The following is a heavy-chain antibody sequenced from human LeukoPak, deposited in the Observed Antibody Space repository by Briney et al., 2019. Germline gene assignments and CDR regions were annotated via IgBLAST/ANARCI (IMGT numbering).Heavy chain of an antibody. D-gene: IGHD3-10*01. CDR1: GGSISSYY. Sequence: SETLSLTCTVSGGSISSYYWSWIRQPPGKGLEWIGYIYYSGSTNYNPSLKSRVTISVDTSKNQFSLKLSSVTAADTAVYYCARVDRGFGEFLTPNWLDPWGQGTLVTVSS. CDR3: ARVDRGFGEFLTPNWLDP. J-gene: IGHJ5*02. CDR2: IYYSGST. V-gene: IGHV4-59*01.